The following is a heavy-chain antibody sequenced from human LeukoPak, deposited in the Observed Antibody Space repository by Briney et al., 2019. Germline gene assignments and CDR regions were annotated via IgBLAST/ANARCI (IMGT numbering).Heavy chain of an antibody. D-gene: IGHD2-2*01. J-gene: IGHJ4*02. V-gene: IGHV3-23*01. Sequence: GGSLRLSCAASGFTFSSYAMSWVRQAPGKGLEWVSAISDSGDSTYYADSVKGRFTISRDNSKNTLYLQMNSLRAEDTAVYYCARDWYHAIDYWGQGTLVTVSS. CDR3: ARDWYHAIDY. CDR2: ISDSGDST. CDR1: GFTFSSYA.